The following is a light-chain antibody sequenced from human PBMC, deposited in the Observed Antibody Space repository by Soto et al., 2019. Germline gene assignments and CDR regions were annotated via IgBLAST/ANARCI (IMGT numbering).Light chain of an antibody. CDR3: QQSYSTPFT. CDR1: ETISSF. Sequence: DIQMTQSPSSLSASVGDRVTITCRASETISSFLNWYQQKPGKAPKLLIYAASSLQSGVPSRFSSSGSGTDFTLTISSLHPEDFATYYCQQSYSTPFTFGPGTKVDVK. V-gene: IGKV1-39*01. CDR2: AAS. J-gene: IGKJ3*01.